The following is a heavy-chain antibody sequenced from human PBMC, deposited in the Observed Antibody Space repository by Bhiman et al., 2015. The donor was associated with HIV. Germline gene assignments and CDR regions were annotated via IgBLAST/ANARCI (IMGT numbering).Heavy chain of an antibody. J-gene: IGHJ4*02. V-gene: IGHV3-23*01. D-gene: IGHD6-19*01. CDR1: GFTFSSYA. Sequence: EVQLLESGGGLEQPGRSRRLSCAASGFTFSSYALSWVRQAPGKGLEWISGISGSGDNTYYTDSVKGRFIISRDNSKNTLYVQMNSLRAEDTAVYYCAKPDTIGAPLAVAGTCSYWGQGTLVTVSS. CDR2: ISGSGDNT. CDR3: AKPDTIGAPLAVAGTCSY.